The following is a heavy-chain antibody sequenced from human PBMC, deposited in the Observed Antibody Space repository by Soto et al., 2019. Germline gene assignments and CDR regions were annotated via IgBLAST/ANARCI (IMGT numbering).Heavy chain of an antibody. CDR1: GYTFTSYG. J-gene: IGHJ4*02. CDR2: INAYNGNT. Sequence: QVQLVQSGAEVKKPGASVKVSCKASGYTFTSYGISWVRQAPGQGLEWMGWINAYNGNTNYAQKRQGRVTMTTATTTSTAYMDLRSLKAEATSVCYSARSQVSGTDFDYWGQGTLITVSS. CDR3: ARSQVSGTDFDY. D-gene: IGHD6-13*01. V-gene: IGHV1-18*01.